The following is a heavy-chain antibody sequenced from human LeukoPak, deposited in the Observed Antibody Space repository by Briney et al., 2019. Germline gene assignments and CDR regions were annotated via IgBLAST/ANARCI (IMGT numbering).Heavy chain of an antibody. CDR1: GFTFSSYS. D-gene: IGHD3-3*01. J-gene: IGHJ5*02. CDR3: AREVSGDFWSGKNWFDP. Sequence: GGSLRLSCAASGFTFSSYSMNWVRQAPGKGLEWVSYISSSSSTIYYADSVKGRFTISRDNAKNSLYLQMNSLRAEDTAVYYCAREVSGDFWSGKNWFDPWGQGTLVTVSS. V-gene: IGHV3-48*04. CDR2: ISSSSSTI.